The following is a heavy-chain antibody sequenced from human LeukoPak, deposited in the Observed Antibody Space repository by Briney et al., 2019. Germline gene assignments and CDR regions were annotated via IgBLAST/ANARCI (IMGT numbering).Heavy chain of an antibody. CDR1: GGSFSGYY. J-gene: IGHJ4*02. D-gene: IGHD5-24*01. V-gene: IGHV4-34*01. CDR2: INHSGST. Sequence: SETLSLTCAVYGGSFSGYYWSWIRQPPGKGLEWIGEINHSGSTNYNPSLKSRVTISVDTSKNQFSLKLSSVTAADTAVYYCARDGWLPYFDYWGQGTLVTVSS. CDR3: ARDGWLPYFDY.